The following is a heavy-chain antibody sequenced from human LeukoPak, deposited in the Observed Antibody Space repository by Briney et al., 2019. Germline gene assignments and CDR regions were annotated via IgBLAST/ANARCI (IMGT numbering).Heavy chain of an antibody. Sequence: GGSLTLSCAASGFTFSSYWMSWLRQAPPKGLDWVDNVKQDGSDKYHVDSVKGRFTISRDNAKNSLYLQMNSLRAEDTAVYYCARTAAGSFVDFWGQGPLVSVCS. D-gene: IGHD6-13*01. V-gene: IGHV3-7*05. J-gene: IGHJ4*02. CDR2: VKQDGSDK. CDR3: ARTAAGSFVDF. CDR1: GFTFSSYW.